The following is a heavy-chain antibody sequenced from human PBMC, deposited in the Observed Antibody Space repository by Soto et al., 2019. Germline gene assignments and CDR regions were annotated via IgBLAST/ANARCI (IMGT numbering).Heavy chain of an antibody. V-gene: IGHV3-23*01. CDR1: GFTFRTYS. J-gene: IGHJ3*01. CDR2: ISGSGTAT. D-gene: IGHD3-16*01. CDR3: AKTRLYDNNAYHRDGFDV. Sequence: EVKLLESGGGLVQPGGSLRLSCAASGFTFRTYSMSWVRQAPRKGLEWVSGISGSGTATYYTDSVKGRFTVSRDNSKDTAFLQMNTLRVEHTAVYYCAKTRLYDNNAYHRDGFDVWGPGTVVTVS.